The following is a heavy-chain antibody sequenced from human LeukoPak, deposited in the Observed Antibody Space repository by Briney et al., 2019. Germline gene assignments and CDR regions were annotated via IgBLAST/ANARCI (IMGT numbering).Heavy chain of an antibody. D-gene: IGHD3-3*01. CDR2: ISSSSSTI. J-gene: IGHJ6*03. Sequence: PGGSLRLSCAASGFTFSSYSMNWVRQAPGKGLEWVSYISSSSSTIYYADSVKGRFTISGDNAKNSLYLQMNSLRAEDTAVYYCARVSRYDFWSGYYSYYYYMDVWGKGTTVTVSS. V-gene: IGHV3-48*01. CDR1: GFTFSSYS. CDR3: ARVSRYDFWSGYYSYYYYMDV.